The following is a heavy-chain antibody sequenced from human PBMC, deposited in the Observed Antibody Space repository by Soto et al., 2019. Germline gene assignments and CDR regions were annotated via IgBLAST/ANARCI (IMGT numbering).Heavy chain of an antibody. CDR2: ISGSGGST. CDR1: GFTFSSYA. D-gene: IGHD1-26*01. CDR3: ARRGSGSYYDY. Sequence: EVQLLESGGGLVQPGGSLRLSCAASGFTFSSYAMRWVRQAPVKGLEWVSAISGSGGSTYYADSVKGRFTISRDNSKITLHMQMNSLRDEDTAVYYWARRGSGSYYDYWGQGTLVTVSS. V-gene: IGHV3-23*01. J-gene: IGHJ4*02.